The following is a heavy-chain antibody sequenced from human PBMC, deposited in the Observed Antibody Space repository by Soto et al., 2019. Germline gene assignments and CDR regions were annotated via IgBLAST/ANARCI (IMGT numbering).Heavy chain of an antibody. CDR1: GYTFTSYG. D-gene: IGHD4-17*01. V-gene: IGHV1-18*01. CDR3: SRVSAENYGDSYGMDV. Sequence: QVQLVQSGAEVKKPGASVKVSCKASGYTFTSYGISWVRQAPGQGLEWMGWISAYNGNTNYAQKLQGRVTMTTDTSSSTAHMELRSLRSDDTAVYYCSRVSAENYGDSYGMDVWGQGTTVTVSS. CDR2: ISAYNGNT. J-gene: IGHJ6*02.